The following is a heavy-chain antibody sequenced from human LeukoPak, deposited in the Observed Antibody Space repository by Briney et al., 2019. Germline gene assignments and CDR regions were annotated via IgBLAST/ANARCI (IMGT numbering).Heavy chain of an antibody. CDR3: ARETVYYDSSGYLYYFDY. J-gene: IGHJ4*02. Sequence: ASVKVSRKASGYTFTGYYMHWVRQAPGQGLEWMGWINPNSGGTNYAQKLQGRVTMTTDTSTSTAYMELRSLRSDDTAVYYCARETVYYDSSGYLYYFDYWGQGTLVTVSS. CDR1: GYTFTGYY. V-gene: IGHV1-2*02. D-gene: IGHD3-22*01. CDR2: INPNSGGT.